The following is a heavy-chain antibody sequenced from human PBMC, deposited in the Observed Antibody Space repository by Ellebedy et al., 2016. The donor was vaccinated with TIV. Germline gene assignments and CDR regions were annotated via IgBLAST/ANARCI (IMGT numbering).Heavy chain of an antibody. D-gene: IGHD1-26*01. V-gene: IGHV5-10-1*01. CDR3: ARYSGSYGGYDY. CDR2: IDPSDSYT. J-gene: IGHJ4*02. CDR1: GYSFSTFW. Sequence: GESLKISCKGSGYSFSTFWVIWVRQSPGKGLESMGRIDPSDSYTNYSTSFKGHVTMSADTSISTAYLEWSSLKASDTAIYYCARYSGSYGGYDYWGQGTLVTVSS.